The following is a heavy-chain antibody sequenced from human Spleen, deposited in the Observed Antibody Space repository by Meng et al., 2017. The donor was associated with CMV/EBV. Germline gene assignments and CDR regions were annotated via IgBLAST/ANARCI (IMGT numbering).Heavy chain of an antibody. Sequence: GESLKISCAVSGMNFNTYWIHWVRQVPGKGLVWLSRIYSDGISTRYADFVKGRFTISRDNTNNTLYLQMNGLRVEDTAVYYCARDPVAATGGGVDYWGQGTLVTVSS. CDR3: ARDPVAATGGGVDY. CDR1: GMNFNTYW. V-gene: IGHV3-74*01. J-gene: IGHJ4*02. D-gene: IGHD2-15*01. CDR2: IYSDGIST.